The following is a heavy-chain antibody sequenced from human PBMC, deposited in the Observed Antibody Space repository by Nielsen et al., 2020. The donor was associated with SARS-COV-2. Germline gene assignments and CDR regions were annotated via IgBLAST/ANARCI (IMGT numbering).Heavy chain of an antibody. CDR3: AKTADPLGYCSGGSCYYDY. J-gene: IGHJ4*02. Sequence: SVKVSCKASGFTFTSSAVQWVRQARGQRLEWIGWIVVGSGNTNYAQKFQERVTITRDMSTSTAYMELSSLRSEDTAVYYCAKTADPLGYCSGGSCYYDYWGQGTLVTVSS. CDR1: GFTFTSSA. V-gene: IGHV1-58*01. CDR2: IVVGSGNT. D-gene: IGHD2-15*01.